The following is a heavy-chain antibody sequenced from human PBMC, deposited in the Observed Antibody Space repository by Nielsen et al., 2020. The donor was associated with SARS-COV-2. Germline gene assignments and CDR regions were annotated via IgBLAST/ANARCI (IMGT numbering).Heavy chain of an antibody. J-gene: IGHJ4*02. Sequence: GGSLRLSCAASGFTFDDYTMHWVRQAPGKGLEWVSLISWDGGSTYYADSVKGRLTISRDNSKNSLYLQMNSLRTEDTALYYCAKDGGYKLQTCFDYWGQGTLVTVSS. V-gene: IGHV3-43*01. CDR2: ISWDGGST. CDR1: GFTFDDYT. D-gene: IGHD5-24*01. CDR3: AKDGGYKLQTCFDY.